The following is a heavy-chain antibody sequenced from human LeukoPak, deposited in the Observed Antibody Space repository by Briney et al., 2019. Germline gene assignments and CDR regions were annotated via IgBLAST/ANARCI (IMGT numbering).Heavy chain of an antibody. CDR3: ARFTTVIGVDWFDP. V-gene: IGHV3-48*04. CDR1: GFTFSSYS. Sequence: GGSLRLSCAASGFTFSSYSMNWVRQAPGKGLEWVSYITSSSSTIYYADSVKGRFTISRDNAKNSLYLQMNSLRAEDTAVYYCARFTTVIGVDWFDPWGQGTLVTVSS. CDR2: ITSSSSTI. J-gene: IGHJ5*02. D-gene: IGHD4-17*01.